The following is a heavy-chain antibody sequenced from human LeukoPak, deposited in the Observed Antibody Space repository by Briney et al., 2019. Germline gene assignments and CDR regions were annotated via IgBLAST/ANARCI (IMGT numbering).Heavy chain of an antibody. D-gene: IGHD6-19*01. CDR2: IYYSGST. Sequence: SETLSLTCTVSGGSISSYYWSWIRRPPGKGLEWIGYIYYSGSTNYNPSLKSRVTISVDTSKNQFSLKLSSVTAADTAVYYCARREQWLVRSYYYYGMDVWGQGTTVTVSS. V-gene: IGHV4-59*01. CDR1: GGSISSYY. CDR3: ARREQWLVRSYYYYGMDV. J-gene: IGHJ6*02.